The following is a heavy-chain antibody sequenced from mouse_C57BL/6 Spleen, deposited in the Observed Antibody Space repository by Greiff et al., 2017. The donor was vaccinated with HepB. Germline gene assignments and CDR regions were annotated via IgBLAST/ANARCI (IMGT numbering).Heavy chain of an antibody. Sequence: QVQLQQPGAELVRPGTSVKLSCKASGYTFTSYWMHWVKQRPGQGLERIGVIDPSDSYTNYNQKFKGKATLTVDTSSSTAYMQLSSLTSEDSAVYYCASPAYYSNYYAMDYWGQGTSVTVSS. CDR2: IDPSDSYT. D-gene: IGHD2-5*01. V-gene: IGHV1-59*01. CDR3: ASPAYYSNYYAMDY. CDR1: GYTFTSYW. J-gene: IGHJ4*01.